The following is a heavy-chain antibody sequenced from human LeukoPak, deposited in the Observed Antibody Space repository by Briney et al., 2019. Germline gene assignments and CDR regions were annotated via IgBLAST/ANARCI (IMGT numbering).Heavy chain of an antibody. D-gene: IGHD6-19*01. J-gene: IGHJ3*02. CDR3: ARQGWDLSGNAFDI. CDR2: IYYSGST. CDR1: GGSISSYY. V-gene: IGHV4-59*08. Sequence: KPSETLSLTCTVSGGSISSYYWSWIRQPPGRGLEWIGYIYYSGSTNYNPSLKNRVTISVDTSKNQFSLKLSSVTAADTAVYYCARQGWDLSGNAFDIWGRGTMVTVSS.